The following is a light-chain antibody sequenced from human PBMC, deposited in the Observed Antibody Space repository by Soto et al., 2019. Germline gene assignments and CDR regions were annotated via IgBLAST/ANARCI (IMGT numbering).Light chain of an antibody. V-gene: IGKV1-27*01. CDR2: AAS. J-gene: IGKJ5*01. Sequence: DIQMTQSPFSLSASVGDRVIITCRASQGINNYLAWYQQKPGKVPKLLIHAASTLQSGVSPRFSGSGFGTDFTLTISSLQTEDFATYYCQQNYSPPPITFGQGTRLEIK. CDR1: QGINNY. CDR3: QQNYSPPPIT.